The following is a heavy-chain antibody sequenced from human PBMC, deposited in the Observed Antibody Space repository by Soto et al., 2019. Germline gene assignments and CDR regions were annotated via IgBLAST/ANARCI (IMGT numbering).Heavy chain of an antibody. Sequence: QVQLVQSGAEVKKPGASVKVSCKTSGYTFSNYGIAWVRQAPGQGLEWMGWISVYNYNTNYAQKLQGRVTMTRDISTSTAYMELRSLISDDTAMYYCARGGGYYGSGTYPFDYWGQGTLVTVSS. CDR3: ARGGGYYGSGTYPFDY. CDR1: GYTFSNYG. J-gene: IGHJ4*02. V-gene: IGHV1-18*01. CDR2: ISVYNYNT. D-gene: IGHD3-10*01.